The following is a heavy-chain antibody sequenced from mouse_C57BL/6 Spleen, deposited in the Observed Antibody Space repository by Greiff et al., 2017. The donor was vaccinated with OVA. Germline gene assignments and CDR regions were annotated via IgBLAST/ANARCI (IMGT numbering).Heavy chain of an antibody. V-gene: IGHV1-69*01. Sequence: QVQLQQPGAELVMPGASVKLSCKASGYTFTSSWMHWVKQRPGQGLEWIGEIDPSDSYTNYNQKFKGKSTLTVDKSSSTAYMQLSSLTSEDSAVYYCARGGYYDGDGDYAMDYWGQGTSVTVSS. D-gene: IGHD2-3*01. CDR3: ARGGYYDGDGDYAMDY. CDR1: GYTFTSSW. CDR2: IDPSDSYT. J-gene: IGHJ4*01.